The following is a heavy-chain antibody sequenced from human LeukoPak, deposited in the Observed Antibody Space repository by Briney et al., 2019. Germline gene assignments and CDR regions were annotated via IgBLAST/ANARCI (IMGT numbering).Heavy chain of an antibody. V-gene: IGHV4-59*01. J-gene: IGHJ4*02. Sequence: SETLSLTCSVSGGSIRSYYWSWIRQPPGKGLEWIGYIYYSGSTNYNPSLKSGVTISVDTSKNQFSLKLSSVTAADTAVYYCARVNYDSSGYSYYFDHWGQGPLVTVSS. CDR2: IYYSGST. CDR1: GGSIRSYY. CDR3: ARVNYDSSGYSYYFDH. D-gene: IGHD3-22*01.